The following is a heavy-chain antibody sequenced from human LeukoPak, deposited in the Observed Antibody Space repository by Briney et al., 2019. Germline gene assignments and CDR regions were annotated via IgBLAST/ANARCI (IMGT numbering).Heavy chain of an antibody. J-gene: IGHJ4*02. V-gene: IGHV4-39*01. CDR3: ARWVPQQNYYFDY. D-gene: IGHD1-1*01. Sequence: PSETLSLTCTVSGGSISSSSYYWGWIRQPPGKGLEWIGSIHYSGSTQYNPSLKSRVTISVDTSKNQFSLKLSSVTAADTAVYYCARWVPQQNYYFDYWGQGTLVTVSS. CDR1: GGSISSSSYY. CDR2: IHYSGST.